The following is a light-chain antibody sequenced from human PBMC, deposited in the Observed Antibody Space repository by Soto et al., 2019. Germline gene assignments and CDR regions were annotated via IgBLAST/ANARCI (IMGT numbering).Light chain of an antibody. V-gene: IGKV1-33*01. CDR2: HAS. Sequence: IQMTHSPSSLSASIGDRVTITCXASQNITNNLSWYQQKPGKAPNLLIYHASKLAKGVTSRFSGSGSGTDFSFIITSLQREDLATYYCQQYYGLIPLTFGQGTRLEIK. J-gene: IGKJ5*01. CDR3: QQYYGLIPLT. CDR1: QNITNN.